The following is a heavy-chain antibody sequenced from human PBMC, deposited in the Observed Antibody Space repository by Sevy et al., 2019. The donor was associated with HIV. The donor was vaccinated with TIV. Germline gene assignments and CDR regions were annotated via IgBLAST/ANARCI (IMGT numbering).Heavy chain of an antibody. Sequence: SETLSLTCTVSGGSISSYYWSWIRQPPGKGLEWIGYIYYSGSTNYNPSLKSRVTISVDTSNNQFYLKLSAVTAVYTSVYYCARVTGYYYYYMDVWGKGTTVTVSS. CDR3: ARVTGYYYYYMDV. D-gene: IGHD3-9*01. CDR1: GGSISSYY. V-gene: IGHV4-59*01. CDR2: IYYSGST. J-gene: IGHJ6*03.